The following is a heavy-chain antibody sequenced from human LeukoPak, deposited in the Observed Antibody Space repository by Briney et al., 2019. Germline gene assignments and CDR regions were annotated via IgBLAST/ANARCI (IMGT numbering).Heavy chain of an antibody. J-gene: IGHJ3*02. D-gene: IGHD1-7*01. CDR1: GFTFSTFA. V-gene: IGHV3-23*01. CDR2: IFPSGGEI. Sequence: GGSLRLSCAASGFTFSTFAMIWVRQPPGKGLEWVSSIFPSGGEIHYADSVRGRFTISRDNSKSTLSLQMNSLRAEDTAIYYCAKDRDWNYLRPDAFDIWGQGTMVTVSS. CDR3: AKDRDWNYLRPDAFDI.